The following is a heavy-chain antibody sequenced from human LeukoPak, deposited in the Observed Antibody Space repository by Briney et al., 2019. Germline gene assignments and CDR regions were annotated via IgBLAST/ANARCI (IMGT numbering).Heavy chain of an antibody. Sequence: SETLSLTCAVYGGSFSGYYWSWIRQPAGKGLEWIGRICTSGSTNYNPSLKSRVTISVDKSKNQFSLKLSSVTAADTAVYYCARGYYDSSGYYRYGNWFDPWGQGTLVTVSS. D-gene: IGHD3-22*01. V-gene: IGHV4-59*10. CDR1: GGSFSGYY. CDR2: ICTSGST. J-gene: IGHJ5*02. CDR3: ARGYYDSSGYYRYGNWFDP.